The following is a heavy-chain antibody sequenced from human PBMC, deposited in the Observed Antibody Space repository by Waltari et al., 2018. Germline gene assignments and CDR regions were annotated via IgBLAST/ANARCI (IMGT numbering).Heavy chain of an antibody. CDR2: IYHSGST. CDR3: ARANSSGWYFDYYYYGMDV. D-gene: IGHD6-19*01. J-gene: IGHJ6*02. CDR1: GGSISSSNW. V-gene: IGHV4-4*02. Sequence: QVQLQESGPGLVKPSGTLSLTCAVSGGSISSSNWWSWVRQPPGKGLEWIGEIYHSGSTNYNPALKSRVTISVDKSKNQFSLKLSSVTAADTAVYYCARANSSGWYFDYYYYGMDVWGQGTTVTVSS.